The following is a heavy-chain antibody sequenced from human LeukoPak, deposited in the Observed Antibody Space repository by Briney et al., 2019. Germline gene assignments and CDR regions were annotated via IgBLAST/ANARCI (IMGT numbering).Heavy chain of an antibody. J-gene: IGHJ5*02. V-gene: IGHV4-4*07. CDR3: ARVGGNSESYGWFGP. CDR1: GGSISGNY. CDR2: IYSTGTN. Sequence: SETLSLTCTVSGGSISGNYWSRIRQPAGKGLEWIGHIYSTGTNNYNPSLRSRVTLSVDTSKNQFSLKLRSVTAADTAVYYCARVGGNSESYGWFGPWGQGSLVTVSS. D-gene: IGHD4-23*01.